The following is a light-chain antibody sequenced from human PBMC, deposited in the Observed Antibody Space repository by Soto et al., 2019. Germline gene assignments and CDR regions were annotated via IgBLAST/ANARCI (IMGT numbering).Light chain of an antibody. V-gene: IGKV1-33*01. CDR1: QSISNY. Sequence: DIQMTQSPSSLSASVGDRVTIPCRASQSISNYLNWYQQKPGKAPKLLIYDASNLETGVPSRFSGSGSGTDFTFTISSLQPEDIATYYCQQYDNLPLTFGGGTKVDIK. J-gene: IGKJ4*01. CDR3: QQYDNLPLT. CDR2: DAS.